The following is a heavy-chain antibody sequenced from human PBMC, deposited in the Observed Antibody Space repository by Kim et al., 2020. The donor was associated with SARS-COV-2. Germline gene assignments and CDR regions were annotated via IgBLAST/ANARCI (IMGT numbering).Heavy chain of an antibody. CDR3: ARGYRASGSGSYYKDYYYHAMDD. V-gene: IGHV1-69*13. Sequence: SVKVSCKASGDTFSSYAISWVRQAPGQGLEWMGGIIPIFGTANYAQKFQGRVTITADESTSTAYMELSSLRSEDTAVYYCARGYRASGSGSYYKDYYYHAMDDWGQGTTVTVSS. D-gene: IGHD3-10*01. J-gene: IGHJ6*02. CDR2: IIPIFGTA. CDR1: GDTFSSYA.